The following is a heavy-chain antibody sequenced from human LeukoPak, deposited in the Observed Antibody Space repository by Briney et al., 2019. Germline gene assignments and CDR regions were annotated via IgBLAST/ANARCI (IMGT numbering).Heavy chain of an antibody. CDR2: INAGNGNT. Sequence: GASVKVSCKASGYTFTSCAMHWVRQAPGQRLEWMGWINAGNGNTKYSQKFQGRVTITRDTSASTAYMELSSLRSEDAAVYYCARVGGYGPVDYWGQGTLVTVSS. CDR1: GYTFTSCA. V-gene: IGHV1-3*01. D-gene: IGHD5-12*01. CDR3: ARVGGYGPVDY. J-gene: IGHJ4*02.